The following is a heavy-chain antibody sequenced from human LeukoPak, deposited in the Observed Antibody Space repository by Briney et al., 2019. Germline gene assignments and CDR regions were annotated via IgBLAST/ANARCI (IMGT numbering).Heavy chain of an antibody. Sequence: PGGSLRLSCAASGFTFDDYAMHWVRQAPGKGLEWVSLISRDGGSTNYADSVKGRFTISRDNSKNSLYLQMNSLRTEDTALYYCAKDQIPSDYYDSSGYPMDYWGQGTLVTVSS. CDR2: ISRDGGST. J-gene: IGHJ4*02. CDR1: GFTFDDYA. D-gene: IGHD3-22*01. CDR3: AKDQIPSDYYDSSGYPMDY. V-gene: IGHV3-43*02.